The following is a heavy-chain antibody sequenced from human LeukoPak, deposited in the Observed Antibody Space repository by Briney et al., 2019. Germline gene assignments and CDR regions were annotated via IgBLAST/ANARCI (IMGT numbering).Heavy chain of an antibody. Sequence: KPGGSLRLSCAASGFTFSSYSMNWVRQAPGKGLEWVSSISSSSSYIYYADSVKGRFTISRDNAKNSLYLQMNSLRAEDTDVYYCARDYSSGWYGLGAFDIWGQGTMVTVSS. V-gene: IGHV3-21*01. CDR2: ISSSSSYI. J-gene: IGHJ3*02. CDR3: ARDYSSGWYGLGAFDI. CDR1: GFTFSSYS. D-gene: IGHD6-19*01.